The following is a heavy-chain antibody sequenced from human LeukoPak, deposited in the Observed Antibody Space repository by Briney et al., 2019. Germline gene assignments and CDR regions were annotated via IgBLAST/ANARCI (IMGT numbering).Heavy chain of an antibody. J-gene: IGHJ4*02. V-gene: IGHV3-23*01. CDR1: GFTFSSYA. CDR2: ISGSGGST. CDR3: AGGRDGYIFDY. D-gene: IGHD5-24*01. Sequence: GGSLRLSCAASGFTFSSYAMSWVRQAPGKGLEWVSAISGSGGSTYYADSVKGRFTISRENSKNTLYLQMNSLRAEDTAVYYCAGGRDGYIFDYWGQGTLVTVSS.